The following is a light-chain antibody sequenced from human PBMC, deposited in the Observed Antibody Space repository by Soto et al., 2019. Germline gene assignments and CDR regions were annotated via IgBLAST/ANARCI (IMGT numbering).Light chain of an antibody. Sequence: SYELTQPPSVSVAPGQTARITCGGTNIGRKSVHWYQQKPGQAPVVVVYDDRDRPSGIPERFSGSNSGTSASLAITGLQAEDEADYYCQSYDSSLSGWVFGGGTKLTVL. CDR3: QSYDSSLSGWV. V-gene: IGLV3-21*02. J-gene: IGLJ3*02. CDR2: DDR. CDR1: NIGRKS.